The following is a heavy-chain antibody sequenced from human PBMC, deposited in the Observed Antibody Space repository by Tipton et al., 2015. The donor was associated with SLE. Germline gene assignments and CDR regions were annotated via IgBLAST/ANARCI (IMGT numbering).Heavy chain of an antibody. J-gene: IGHJ4*02. V-gene: IGHV3-73*01. Sequence: SLRLPCAASGFTFSGSAMHWVRQASGKGLEWVGRIRSKANSYATAYAASVKGRFTISRDDSKNTAYLQMNSLKTEDTAVYYCTWGGSYTGNDYWGQGTLVTVSS. CDR1: GFTFSGSA. CDR2: IRSKANSYAT. CDR3: TWGGSYTGNDY. D-gene: IGHD1-26*01.